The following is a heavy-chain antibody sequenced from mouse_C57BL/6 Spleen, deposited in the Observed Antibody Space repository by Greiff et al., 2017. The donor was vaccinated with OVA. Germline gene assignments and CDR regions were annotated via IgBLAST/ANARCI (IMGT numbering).Heavy chain of an antibody. J-gene: IGHJ2*01. Sequence: QVHVKQPGTELVKPGASVKLSCKASGYTFTSYWMHWVKQRPGQGLEWIGNINPSNGGTNYNEKFKSKATLTVDKSSSTAYMQLSSLTSEDSAVYYCARGYYDEGYFDYWGQGTTLTVSS. CDR2: INPSNGGT. CDR3: ARGYYDEGYFDY. CDR1: GYTFTSYW. V-gene: IGHV1-53*01. D-gene: IGHD2-4*01.